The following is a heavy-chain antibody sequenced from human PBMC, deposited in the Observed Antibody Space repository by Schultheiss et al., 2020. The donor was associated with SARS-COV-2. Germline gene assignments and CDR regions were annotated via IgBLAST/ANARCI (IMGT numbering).Heavy chain of an antibody. CDR2: ISGNSDNT. D-gene: IGHD4-11*01. CDR3: ARGYYSNSNFDY. J-gene: IGHJ4*02. CDR1: GLTFSSYA. Sequence: GGSLRLSCAASGLTFSSYAMSWVRQAPGKGLEWVSSISGNSDNTYHADSVKGRFTISRDNAKNSLYLQMNSLRAEDTAVYYCARGYYSNSNFDYWGQGTLVTVSS. V-gene: IGHV3-23*01.